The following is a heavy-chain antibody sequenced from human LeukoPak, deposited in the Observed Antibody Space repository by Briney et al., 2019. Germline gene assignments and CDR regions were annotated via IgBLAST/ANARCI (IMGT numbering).Heavy chain of an antibody. J-gene: IGHJ3*02. V-gene: IGHV1-8*01. D-gene: IGHD5-12*01. CDR2: MNPNSGNT. CDR3: ARIGGMDLDDAFDI. CDR1: GYTFTSYD. Sequence: ASVKVSCKASGYTFTSYDINWVRQATGQGLEWMGWMNPNSGNTGYAQKFQGRVTMTRNTSISTAYVELSSLRSEDTAVYYCARIGGMDLDDAFDIWGQGTMVTVSS.